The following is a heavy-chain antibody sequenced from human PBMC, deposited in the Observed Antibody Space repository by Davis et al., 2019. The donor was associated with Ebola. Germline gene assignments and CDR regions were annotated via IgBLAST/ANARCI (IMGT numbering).Heavy chain of an antibody. D-gene: IGHD3-10*01. CDR2: INPSGGST. Sequence: ASVKVSCKASGGTFSSYAISWVRQAPGQGLEWMGIINPSGGSTSYAQKFQGRVTMTRDTSTSTVYMELSSLRSEDTAVYYCARSDGSGLGMGYYYGMDVWGQGTTVTVSS. J-gene: IGHJ6*02. V-gene: IGHV1-46*01. CDR1: GGTFSSYA. CDR3: ARSDGSGLGMGYYYGMDV.